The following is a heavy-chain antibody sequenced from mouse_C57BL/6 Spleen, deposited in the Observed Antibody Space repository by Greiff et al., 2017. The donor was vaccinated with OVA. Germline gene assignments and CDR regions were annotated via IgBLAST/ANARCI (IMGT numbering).Heavy chain of an antibody. CDR2: IYPGDGDT. CDR1: GYAFSSYW. D-gene: IGHD1-1*01. CDR3: ARSADYDSSYYAMDY. J-gene: IGHJ4*01. V-gene: IGHV1-80*01. Sequence: QVQLQQSGAELVKPGASVKISCKASGYAFSSYWMNWVKQRPGKGLEWIGQIYPGDGDTNYNGKFKGKATLTADKSSSTAYMQLSSLTSEDSAVYFCARSADYDSSYYAMDYWGQGTSVTVSS.